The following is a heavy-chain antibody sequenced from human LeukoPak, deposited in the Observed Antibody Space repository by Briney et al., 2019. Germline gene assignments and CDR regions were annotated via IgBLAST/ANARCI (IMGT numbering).Heavy chain of an antibody. CDR2: IKQDGSEK. J-gene: IGHJ4*02. D-gene: IGHD2-15*01. CDR3: ARGGPAAATYFDY. Sequence: GGSLRLSCADSGFTFSSYWMSWVRQAPGKGLEWVANIKQDGSEKYYVDSVKGRFTISRDNAKNSLYLQMNSLRAEDTAVYYCARGGPAAATYFDYWGQGTLVTVSS. CDR1: GFTFSSYW. V-gene: IGHV3-7*01.